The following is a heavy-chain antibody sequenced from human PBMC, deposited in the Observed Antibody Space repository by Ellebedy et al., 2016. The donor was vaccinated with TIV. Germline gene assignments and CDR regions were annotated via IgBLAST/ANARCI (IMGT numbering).Heavy chain of an antibody. J-gene: IGHJ6*02. CDR3: ARLWFGDLFSPEGDV. D-gene: IGHD3-10*01. CDR1: GGSVSRGNYY. CDR2: IYHTGTT. V-gene: IGHV4-39*01. Sequence: SETLSLXCRVSGGSVSRGNYYWGWIRQRPGKGPEWIGNIYHTGTTFYNPSLKSRVTISVDTSKNQFSLKLSSVTAADTALYYCARLWFGDLFSPEGDVWGQGTTVTVSS.